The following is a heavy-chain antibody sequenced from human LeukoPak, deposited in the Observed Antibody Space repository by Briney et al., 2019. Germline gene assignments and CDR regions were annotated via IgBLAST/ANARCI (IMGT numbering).Heavy chain of an antibody. CDR1: GGSISSNRYY. V-gene: IGHV4-39*01. D-gene: IGHD3-22*01. CDR3: ARPDNSGYYHIDY. Sequence: SETLSLTCTVSGGSISSNRYYWGWIRQPPGKGLKWIGNIFYTGSTYYNPSLKSRVTISVDTSKNQFSLKLSSVTAADTAVYYCARPDNSGYYHIDYWGQGTLVSVSS. CDR2: IFYTGST. J-gene: IGHJ4*02.